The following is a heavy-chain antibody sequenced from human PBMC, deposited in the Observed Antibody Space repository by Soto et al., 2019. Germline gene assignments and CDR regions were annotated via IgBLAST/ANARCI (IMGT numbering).Heavy chain of an antibody. V-gene: IGHV1-18*01. CDR3: ARDGPPPGYSSVDTWFDP. D-gene: IGHD6-19*01. Sequence: VASVKVSCKASGYTFTSYGISWVRQAPGQGLEWMGWISAYNGNTNYAQKLQGRVTMTTDTSTSTAYMELRSLRSDDTAVYYCARDGPPPGYSSVDTWFDPWGQGTLVTVSS. CDR2: ISAYNGNT. CDR1: GYTFTSYG. J-gene: IGHJ5*02.